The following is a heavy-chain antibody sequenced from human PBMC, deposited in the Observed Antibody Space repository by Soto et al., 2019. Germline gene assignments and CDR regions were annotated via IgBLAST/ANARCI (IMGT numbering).Heavy chain of an antibody. J-gene: IGHJ5*02. V-gene: IGHV1-2*02. D-gene: IGHD1-7*01. CDR2: INPNSGGT. Sequence: ASVKVSCKASGYTFTGYYMHWVRQAPGQGLEWMGWINPNSGGTNYAQKFQGRVTMTRDTSISTAYMELSRLRSDDTAVYYCARDTGTTAGCFDPWGQGTLVTVSS. CDR1: GYTFTGYY. CDR3: ARDTGTTAGCFDP.